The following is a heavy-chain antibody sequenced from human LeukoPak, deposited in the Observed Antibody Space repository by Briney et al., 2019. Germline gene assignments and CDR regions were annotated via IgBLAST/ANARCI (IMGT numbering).Heavy chain of an antibody. Sequence: SETLSLTCAVYGSSFSGYYWTWIRQPPGQGLEWIGEINHSGSTNYNPSLKSRVTISVDTSKNQFSLKLSSVTAADTAVYYCARHPGYSSSWPLDYWGQGTLVTVSS. D-gene: IGHD6-13*01. CDR2: INHSGST. CDR1: GSSFSGYY. J-gene: IGHJ4*02. CDR3: ARHPGYSSSWPLDY. V-gene: IGHV4-34*01.